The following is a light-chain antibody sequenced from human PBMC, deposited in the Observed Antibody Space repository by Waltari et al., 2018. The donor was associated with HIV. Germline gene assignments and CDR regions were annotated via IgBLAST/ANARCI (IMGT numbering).Light chain of an antibody. CDR2: DVK. CDR3: CSFASHL. Sequence: QSALTQPRSVSGSPGQSVTISCTGSNSDLGTYNNVSWYQQYPGKAPKRIIYDVKWRPSGVPERFSGSKSGNTASLTIAWLQADDDAEYYCCSFASHLFGGGTKLTVL. CDR1: NSDLGTYNN. V-gene: IGLV2-11*01. J-gene: IGLJ3*02.